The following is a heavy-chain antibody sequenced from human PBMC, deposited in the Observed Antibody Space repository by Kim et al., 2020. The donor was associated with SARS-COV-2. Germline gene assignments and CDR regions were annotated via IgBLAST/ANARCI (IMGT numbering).Heavy chain of an antibody. CDR3: ARDTYYYDSSGYTNFDY. D-gene: IGHD3-22*01. CDR2: ISAYNGNT. Sequence: ASVKVSCKASGYAFTSYGITWVRQAPGQGLEWMGWISAYNGNTNYAQKLQGRVTMTTDTSTSTAYMELRSLRSDDTAVYYCARDTYYYDSSGYTNFDYWGQGTLVTVSS. CDR1: GYAFTSYG. J-gene: IGHJ4*02. V-gene: IGHV1-18*01.